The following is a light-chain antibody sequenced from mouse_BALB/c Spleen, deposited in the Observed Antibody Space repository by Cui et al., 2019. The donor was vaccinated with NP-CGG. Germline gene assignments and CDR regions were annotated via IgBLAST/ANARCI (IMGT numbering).Light chain of an antibody. Sequence: QAVVTQQSPPTTSPGETVTLTCRSSTGAVTTNNYANWVQEKPDHLFTGLIGGTNNRVPGVPARFSGSLIGDKAALTITGAQTEDEAIYFCALWYSNHWVFGGGTKLTVL. J-gene: IGLJ1*01. V-gene: IGLV1*01. CDR1: TGAVTTNNY. CDR3: ALWYSNHWV. CDR2: GTN.